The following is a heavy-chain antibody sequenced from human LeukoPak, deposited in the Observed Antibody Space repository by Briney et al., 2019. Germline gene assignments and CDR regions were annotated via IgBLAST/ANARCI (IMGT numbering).Heavy chain of an antibody. CDR1: GYTFTSYD. J-gene: IGHJ4*02. CDR2: MNPNNGNT. V-gene: IGHV1-8*02. D-gene: IGHD2-8*01. Sequence: ASVKVSCKASGYTFTSYDIIWLRQATGQGLEWMGWMNPNNGNTGYVQKLQGRLTMTRDTSISTAYMEPSSLRSEDTAVYYCARDLVDNACDFWGQGTLVTVSS. CDR3: ARDLVDNACDF.